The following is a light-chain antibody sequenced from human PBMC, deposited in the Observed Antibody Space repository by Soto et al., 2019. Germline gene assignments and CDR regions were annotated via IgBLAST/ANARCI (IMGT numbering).Light chain of an antibody. CDR2: KAS. J-gene: IGKJ1*01. Sequence: DIQMTQSPSTLSGSVGDRVTITCRASQTISSWLAWYQQKPGKAPKPLIYKASTLKSGVPSRFSGSGSGTEFTLTISSLQPDDFATYYCQQCNSYSRTFGQGTKVDIK. CDR1: QTISSW. CDR3: QQCNSYSRT. V-gene: IGKV1-5*03.